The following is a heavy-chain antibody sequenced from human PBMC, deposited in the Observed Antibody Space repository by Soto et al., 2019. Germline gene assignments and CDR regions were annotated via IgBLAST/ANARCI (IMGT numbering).Heavy chain of an antibody. J-gene: IGHJ6*02. V-gene: IGHV3-23*01. Sequence: GGSLRLSCAASGFTFSSYAMSWVRQAPGKGLEWVSSISGFDGTTYYADSVKGRFTISRDNSKNTLHLQMNSLRAEDTAVYFCAKVRSRACTSTSCYTAYYGMDVWGQGTTVTVSS. CDR1: GFTFSSYA. D-gene: IGHD2-2*01. CDR3: AKVRSRACTSTSCYTAYYGMDV. CDR2: ISGFDGTT.